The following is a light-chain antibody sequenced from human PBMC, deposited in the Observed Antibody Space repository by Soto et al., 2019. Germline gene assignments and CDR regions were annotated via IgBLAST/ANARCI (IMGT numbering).Light chain of an antibody. V-gene: IGKV3-15*01. CDR3: QQYNNWPPIT. CDR1: QSVSYN. Sequence: EIVMTQSPVTLSGSRLGRGTVGFMASQSVSYNLAWYQQKPGQAPRLLIYGASTRATGIPARFIGSGSGTEFSLTISSLQSEDFAVYYCQQYNNWPPITFGQGTRLEIK. J-gene: IGKJ5*01. CDR2: GAS.